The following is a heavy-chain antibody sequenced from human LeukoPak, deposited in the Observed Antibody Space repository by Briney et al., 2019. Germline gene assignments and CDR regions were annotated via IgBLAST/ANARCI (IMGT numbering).Heavy chain of an antibody. V-gene: IGHV4-39*07. CDR3: ARDWTYSGSHGSFDY. Sequence: SETLSLTCTVSGGSISSSSYYWGWTRQPPGKGLEWIGSIYHTGSTYYNPSLKSRVTISVDTSKNLFSLKLSSVTAADTAVYYCARDWTYSGSHGSFDYWGQGTLVTVSS. D-gene: IGHD5-12*01. CDR1: GGSISSSSYY. CDR2: IYHTGST. J-gene: IGHJ4*02.